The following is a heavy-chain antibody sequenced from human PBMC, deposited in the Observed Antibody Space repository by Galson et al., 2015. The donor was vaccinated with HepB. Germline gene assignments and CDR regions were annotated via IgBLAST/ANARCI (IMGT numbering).Heavy chain of an antibody. CDR3: TSRLLIRGGRYFDY. D-gene: IGHD3-10*01. V-gene: IGHV3-73*01. Sequence: SLRLSCAASGFTFSGSAMHWVRQASGKGLEWVGLIRSKANNYTTAYVASVKGRFTISRNDSKNTAFLEMNSLKTEDTAVYYCTSRLLIRGGRYFDYWGQGALVTVSS. CDR2: IRSKANNYTT. J-gene: IGHJ4*02. CDR1: GFTFSGSA.